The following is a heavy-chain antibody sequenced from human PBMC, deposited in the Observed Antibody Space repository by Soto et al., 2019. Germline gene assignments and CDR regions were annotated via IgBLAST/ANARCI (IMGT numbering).Heavy chain of an antibody. CDR3: ARDRATRYNWNLRDFDY. CDR1: GLTFSSYE. CDR2: ISSSGSTI. D-gene: IGHD1-7*01. J-gene: IGHJ4*02. Sequence: GSLRLSCAASGLTFSSYEMNWVRQAPGQGLEWVSYISSSGSTIYYADSVKGRFPISRDNPNKSLYLQMNSPRAEDTAVYYCARDRATRYNWNLRDFDYWGQGTLDTVSS. V-gene: IGHV3-48*03.